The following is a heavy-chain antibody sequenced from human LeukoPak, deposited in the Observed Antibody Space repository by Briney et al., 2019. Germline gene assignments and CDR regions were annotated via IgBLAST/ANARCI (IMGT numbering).Heavy chain of an antibody. CDR3: AGSWFYRDYFEY. J-gene: IGHJ4*02. CDR2: IYSGGST. Sequence: GGSLRLSCAASGFTVSSNYMSWVRQAPGKGLEWVSVIYSGGSTYYADSVKGRFTISRDNSKNTLYLQMNSLRVEDTAVYYCAGSWFYRDYFEYWGQGTVVTVSS. V-gene: IGHV3-53*05. CDR1: GFTVSSNY. D-gene: IGHD3-10*01.